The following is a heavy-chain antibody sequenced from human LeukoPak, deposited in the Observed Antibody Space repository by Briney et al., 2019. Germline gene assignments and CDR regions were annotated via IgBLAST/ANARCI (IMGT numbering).Heavy chain of an antibody. J-gene: IGHJ3*02. CDR2: INTDGSST. CDR1: GFTFSSYG. D-gene: IGHD1-26*01. V-gene: IGHV3-74*01. Sequence: GGSLRLSCAASGFTFSSYGTHWVRQAPGKGLVWVSRINTDGSSTSYADSVKGRFTISRDNAKNTLYLQMNSLRVEDTAVYYCARAGIIVGATKGAFDIWGQGTMVTVSS. CDR3: ARAGIIVGATKGAFDI.